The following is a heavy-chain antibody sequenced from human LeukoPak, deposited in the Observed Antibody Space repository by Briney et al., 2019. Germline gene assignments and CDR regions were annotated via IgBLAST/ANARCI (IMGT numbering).Heavy chain of an antibody. V-gene: IGHV4-59*01. D-gene: IGHD1-1*01. CDR3: ARDRLQLQS. CDR1: DDSITMYY. J-gene: IGHJ5*02. Sequence: PSETLSLTCSVSDDSITMYYWTWIRQPPGKGLEWIGKINHSGNTNYNPSLKSRVTISVDTSKNQFSLKLSSVTAADTAVYYCARDRLQLQSWGQGTLVTVSS. CDR2: INHSGNT.